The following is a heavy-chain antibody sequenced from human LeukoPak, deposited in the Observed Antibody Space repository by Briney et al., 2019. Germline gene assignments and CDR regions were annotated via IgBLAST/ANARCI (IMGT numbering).Heavy chain of an antibody. Sequence: ASVKVSCKASGYTFISCGISWVRQAPGQGLEWMGWISAYNGNTNYAQKFQGRVTMTRDTSTSTVYMELSSLRSEDTAVYYCARTGYIAAAGTYYGMDVWGQGTTVTVSS. CDR2: ISAYNGNT. V-gene: IGHV1-18*01. CDR3: ARTGYIAAAGTYYGMDV. CDR1: GYTFISCG. D-gene: IGHD6-13*01. J-gene: IGHJ6*02.